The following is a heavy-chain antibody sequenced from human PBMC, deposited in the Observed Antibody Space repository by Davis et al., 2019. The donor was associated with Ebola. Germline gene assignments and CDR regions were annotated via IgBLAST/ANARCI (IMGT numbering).Heavy chain of an antibody. J-gene: IGHJ4*02. D-gene: IGHD1-26*01. V-gene: IGHV5-51*01. CDR1: GYSFTNNC. CDR3: ARHLLPYVGLDY. Sequence: GESLKISCTASGYSFTNNCIGWVRQLPVKGLEWLGIIYPGDSDTRYNPSFEGQVTISADKSTTTVYLQWSRLKASDTAMYYCARHLLPYVGLDYWGQGTLVTVSS. CDR2: IYPGDSDT.